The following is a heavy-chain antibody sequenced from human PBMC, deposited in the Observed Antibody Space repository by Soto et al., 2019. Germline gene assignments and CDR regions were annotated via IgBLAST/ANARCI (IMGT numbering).Heavy chain of an antibody. D-gene: IGHD2-2*01. CDR1: GFTFSSYS. J-gene: IGHJ6*02. Sequence: GGSLRLSCAASGFTFSSYSMNWVRQAPGKGLEWVSYISSSSSTIYYADSVKGRFTISRDNAKNSLYLQMNSLRDEDTAVYYCARDWVVVVPAAPRGGLYYYYYGMDVWGQGTTVTVSS. CDR2: ISSSSSTI. CDR3: ARDWVVVVPAAPRGGLYYYYYGMDV. V-gene: IGHV3-48*02.